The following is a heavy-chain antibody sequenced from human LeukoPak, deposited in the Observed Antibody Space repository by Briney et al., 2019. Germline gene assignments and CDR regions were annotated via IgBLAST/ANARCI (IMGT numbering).Heavy chain of an antibody. J-gene: IGHJ6*02. CDR1: GGSFTDYF. D-gene: IGHD3-22*01. Sequence: SETLSLTCTVFGGSFTDYFWTWIRHSPGKGLEWIGEINDYTGDTNYNPSLNSRVSISLKKSKNQFSLELRSVTAADTAVYYCARGRIAKIVVVHSFSYGMDVWGQGTTVTVSS. V-gene: IGHV4-34*01. CDR2: INDYTGDT. CDR3: ARGRIAKIVVVHSFSYGMDV.